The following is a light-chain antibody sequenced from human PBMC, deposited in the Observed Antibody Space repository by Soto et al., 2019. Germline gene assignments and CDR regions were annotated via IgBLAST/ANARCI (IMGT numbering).Light chain of an antibody. J-gene: IGKJ3*01. V-gene: IGKV4-1*01. CDR3: QQYLLAPFT. CDR1: QNVFYSSLNKNF. CDR2: WAS. Sequence: DTVMTQSPDSLAVSLGERATINCRSSQNVFYSSLNKNFLAWYQQKPGQPPKLLITWASARESGVPDRFSGSGSETDYTLTISSLQAEDVAVYYYQQYLLAPFTFGPGTNVDI.